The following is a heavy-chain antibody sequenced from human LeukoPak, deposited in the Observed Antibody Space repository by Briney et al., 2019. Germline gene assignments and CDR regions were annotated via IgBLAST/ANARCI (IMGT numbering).Heavy chain of an antibody. V-gene: IGHV4-59*11. Sequence: SETLSLTCAVSDDSFSSHYWTWNRQPPGKGLEWIGYISYIGSTNYNPSLKSRVTISIDTSKNQFSLKLSSVTAADTAVYYCARDLVTVTKGFDIWGQGTMVSVSS. J-gene: IGHJ3*02. D-gene: IGHD4-17*01. CDR2: ISYIGST. CDR1: DDSFSSHY. CDR3: ARDLVTVTKGFDI.